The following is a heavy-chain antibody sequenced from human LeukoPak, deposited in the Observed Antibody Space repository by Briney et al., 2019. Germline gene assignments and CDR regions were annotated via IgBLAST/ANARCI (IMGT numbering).Heavy chain of an antibody. Sequence: GGSLRLSCTASGFTFCDYTMSWVRQAPGKGLEWVGVIRSKAYGGTTEYAASVKGRYTISRDDSKSIAYLQTNSLKTEETAVYYCTRDYGDYALFGYWGQGTLVTVSS. CDR3: TRDYGDYALFGY. J-gene: IGHJ4*02. D-gene: IGHD4-17*01. CDR1: GFTFCDYT. V-gene: IGHV3-49*04. CDR2: IRSKAYGGTT.